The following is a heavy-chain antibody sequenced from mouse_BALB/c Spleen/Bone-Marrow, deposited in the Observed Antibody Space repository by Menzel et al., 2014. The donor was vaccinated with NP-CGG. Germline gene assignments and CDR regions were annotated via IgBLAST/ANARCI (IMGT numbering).Heavy chain of an antibody. CDR3: ARGGLRRNIAYAMDY. CDR2: ISSGGSYT. CDR1: GFTFSSYG. J-gene: IGHJ4*01. D-gene: IGHD2-4*01. V-gene: IGHV5-6*01. Sequence: EVQLVESGGDLVKPGGSLKLSCAASGFTFSSYGMSWVRQTSDKRLEGVATISSGGSYTYYPDSVKGRFTISRDNAKNTLYLQMSSLKSEDAAMYYCARGGLRRNIAYAMDYWSQGTSVTVSS.